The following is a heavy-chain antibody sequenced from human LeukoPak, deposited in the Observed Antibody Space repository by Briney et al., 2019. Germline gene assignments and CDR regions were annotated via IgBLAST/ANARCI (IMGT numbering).Heavy chain of an antibody. Sequence: PSETLSLTCAVYGGSFSGYYWSWIRQPPGKGLEWIGEIYHSGSTNYNPSLKSRVTISVDKSKNQFSLKLSSVTAADTAVYYCARVGAGGSHYFDYWGQGTLVTVSS. D-gene: IGHD1-26*01. CDR3: ARVGAGGSHYFDY. J-gene: IGHJ4*02. CDR2: IYHSGST. CDR1: GGSFSGYY. V-gene: IGHV4-34*01.